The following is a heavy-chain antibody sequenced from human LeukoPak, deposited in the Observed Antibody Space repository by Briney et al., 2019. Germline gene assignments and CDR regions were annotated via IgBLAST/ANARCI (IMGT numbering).Heavy chain of an antibody. D-gene: IGHD4-23*01. CDR1: GYTLTELS. V-gene: IGHV1-24*01. CDR3: ARAGSTVVTRRYYYYYMDV. J-gene: IGHJ6*03. CDR2: FDPEDGET. Sequence: ASVKVSCKVSGYTLTELSMHWVRQAPGKGLEWMGGFDPEDGETIHAQKFQGRVTITADKSTSTAYMELSSLRSEDTAVYYCARAGSTVVTRRYYYYYMDVWAKGPRSPSP.